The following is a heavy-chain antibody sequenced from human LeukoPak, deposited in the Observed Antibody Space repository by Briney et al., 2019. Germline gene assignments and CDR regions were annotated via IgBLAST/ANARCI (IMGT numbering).Heavy chain of an antibody. V-gene: IGHV1-2*02. J-gene: IGHJ6*02. CDR1: GYTFTGYY. D-gene: IGHD3-3*01. CDR2: INPNSGGT. CDR3: ARGKGGPITIFGVVMTPRTYYYYGMDV. Sequence: ASVKVSYKASGYTFTGYYMHWVRQAPGQGLEWMGWINPNSGGTNYAQKFQGRVTMTRDTSISTAYMELSRLRSDDTAVYYCARGKGGPITIFGVVMTPRTYYYYGMDVWGQGTTVTVSS.